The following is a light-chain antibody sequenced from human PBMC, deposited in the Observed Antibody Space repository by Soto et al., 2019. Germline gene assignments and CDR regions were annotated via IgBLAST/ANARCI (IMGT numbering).Light chain of an antibody. V-gene: IGLV4-60*03. J-gene: IGLJ2*01. Sequence: QLVLTQSSCASASLGSSVKLTCTLSSGHSSYIIAWHQQQPGKAPRYLMKLEGSGSYNKGSGVPDRFSGSSSGADRYLTISNLQAEDEADYYCETWDSNTPMVFGGGTKLTVL. CDR3: ETWDSNTPMV. CDR1: SGHSSYI. CDR2: LEGSGSY.